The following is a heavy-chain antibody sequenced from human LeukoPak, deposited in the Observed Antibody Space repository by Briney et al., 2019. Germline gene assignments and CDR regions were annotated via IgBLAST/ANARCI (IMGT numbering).Heavy chain of an antibody. J-gene: IGHJ5*02. CDR2: MYTLGNT. CDR3: AKAGRQTGGWFDP. CDR1: GFTVSSNY. V-gene: IGHV3-53*01. Sequence: PGGSLRLSCAASGFTVSSNYMTWVRQAPGKGLEWVSVMYTLGNTYYADSVKGRFTISRDNSKNTLYLQMNSLRAEDTAVYYCAKAGRQTGGWFDPWGQGTLVTVSS. D-gene: IGHD7-27*01.